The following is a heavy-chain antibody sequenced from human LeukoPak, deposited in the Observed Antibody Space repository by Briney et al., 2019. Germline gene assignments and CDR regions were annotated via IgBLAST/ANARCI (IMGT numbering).Heavy chain of an antibody. Sequence: GGSLRLSCAASGFTVSSNYMNWVRQAPGKGLEWVSFISSSSNYIYYADSVKGRFTISRDNAKNSLYLQMNSLRAEDTAVYYCARDMKAYDSSYGMDVWGQGTTVTVSS. J-gene: IGHJ6*02. CDR1: GFTVSSNY. CDR2: ISSSSNYI. V-gene: IGHV3-21*01. CDR3: ARDMKAYDSSYGMDV. D-gene: IGHD3-22*01.